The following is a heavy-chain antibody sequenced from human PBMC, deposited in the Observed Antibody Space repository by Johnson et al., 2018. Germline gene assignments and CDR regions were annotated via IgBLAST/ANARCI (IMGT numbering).Heavy chain of an antibody. CDR1: GFTFSDHY. Sequence: QVQLVESGGGLVKPGGSLRLSCAASGFTFSDHYMSWIRQAPGKGLEWVSYISDSGSVTYYVDSVKGRFSISRDNAKNSLYLQMNSRRPEDTAVYYWAGERRARVGTNDYWGQGTLVTVAS. V-gene: IGHV3-11*01. CDR3: AGERRARVGTNDY. D-gene: IGHD3-10*01. CDR2: ISDSGSVT. J-gene: IGHJ4*02.